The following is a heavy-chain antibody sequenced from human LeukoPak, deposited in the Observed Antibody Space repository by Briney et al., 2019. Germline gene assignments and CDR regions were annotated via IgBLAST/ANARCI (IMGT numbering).Heavy chain of an antibody. V-gene: IGHV5-51*01. CDR1: GYSFTSYW. CDR3: ARSPKDHFWGSEYFDY. Sequence: GESLKISCKGSGYSFTSYWIGWVRQMPGKGLEWMGIIYPGDSNTRYSPSFQGQVTISADQSITTAYLQWSSLKASDTAMYYCARSPKDHFWGSEYFDYWGQGTLVIVSS. J-gene: IGHJ4*02. D-gene: IGHD3-3*02. CDR2: IYPGDSNT.